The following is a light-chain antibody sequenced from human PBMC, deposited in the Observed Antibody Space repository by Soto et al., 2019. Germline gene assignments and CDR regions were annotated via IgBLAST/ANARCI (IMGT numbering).Light chain of an antibody. CDR2: LGS. Sequence: ENVMTQFPLSLSVTPGEPASFSCRSSESLLHTNALNYLDWYLQKPGQSPHLLIYLGSIPASGVPDRFSGSGSGTDFTLRISRVEAEDVGVYYCMQSLLLPITFGQGTRLEIK. CDR3: MQSLLLPIT. CDR1: ESLLHTNALNY. J-gene: IGKJ5*01. V-gene: IGKV2-28*01.